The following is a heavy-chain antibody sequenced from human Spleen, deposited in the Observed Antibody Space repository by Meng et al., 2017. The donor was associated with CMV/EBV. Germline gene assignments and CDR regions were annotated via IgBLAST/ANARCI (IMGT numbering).Heavy chain of an antibody. J-gene: IGHJ6*02. D-gene: IGHD1-1*01. V-gene: IGHV3-33*06. Sequence: LSLTCAASGFTFSRSGMHWVRQAPGKGLEWVAVIWYDGGNKYYADSVKGRFTISRDNSNNTLYLQMNSLRAEDTAVYYCAKPTTGTRDYYYFGLDVWGQGTTVTVSS. CDR2: IWYDGGNK. CDR3: AKPTTGTRDYYYFGLDV. CDR1: GFTFSRSG.